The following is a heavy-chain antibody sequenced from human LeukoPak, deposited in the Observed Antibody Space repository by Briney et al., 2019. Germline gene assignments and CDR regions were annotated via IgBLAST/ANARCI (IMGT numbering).Heavy chain of an antibody. CDR1: GYTFTDYY. D-gene: IGHD1-14*01. V-gene: IGHV1-2*02. CDR3: ARVSSEPMGATDY. Sequence: ASVKVSFKASGYTFTDYYIHWVRQAPGQGLEWMGWINPNSGDTNYAEKFQGRVTMTRGTSISTAYMELSRLRSDDTAVYYCARVSSEPMGATDYWGQGTLVTVSS. J-gene: IGHJ4*02. CDR2: INPNSGDT.